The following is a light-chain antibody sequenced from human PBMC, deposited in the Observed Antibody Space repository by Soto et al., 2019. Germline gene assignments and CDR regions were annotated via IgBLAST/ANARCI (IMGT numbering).Light chain of an antibody. V-gene: IGLV1-51*02. CDR1: SSNIGNNY. J-gene: IGLJ1*01. Sequence: QSVLTQPPSVSAAPGQKVTISCSGSSSNIGNNYVSWYQQLPGTAPKLLIYENNKRPSGIPDRFSGSKSGTSATLGITGLQTGDEADYYCGTWDSSLSSYVFRTGTKVPVL. CDR3: GTWDSSLSSYV. CDR2: ENN.